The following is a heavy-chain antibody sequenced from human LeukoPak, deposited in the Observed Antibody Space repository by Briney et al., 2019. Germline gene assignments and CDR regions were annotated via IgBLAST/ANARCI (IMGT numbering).Heavy chain of an antibody. CDR2: IRPDGHT. CDR3: ARATAGTTLFEGIDY. CDR1: GYFSTAYY. V-gene: IGHV4-38-2*02. Sequence: SETLSLTCTVSGYFSTAYYWCWIRQPPGKGLEWMASIRPDGHTYTNSSLRNQLTISADMSRNEFSLKLNSLTAADTAVYYCARATAGTTLFEGIDYWGQGTLVTVSS. D-gene: IGHD1-1*01. J-gene: IGHJ4*02.